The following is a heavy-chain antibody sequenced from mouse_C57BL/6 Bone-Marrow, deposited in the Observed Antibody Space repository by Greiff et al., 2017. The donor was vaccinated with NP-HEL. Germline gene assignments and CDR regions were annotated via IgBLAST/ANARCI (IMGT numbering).Heavy chain of an antibody. D-gene: IGHD2-3*01. CDR2: IYPGSGST. J-gene: IGHJ3*01. CDR3: ASPRWFSNSSWFAY. Sequence: VQLMESGAELVKPGASVKMSCKASGYTFTSYWITWVKQRPGQGLEWIGDIYPGSGSTNYNEKFKSKATLPVDISSSTANMRLSSLTSEDSAVYYCASPRWFSNSSWFAYWGQGTLVTVSA. V-gene: IGHV1-55*01. CDR1: GYTFTSYW.